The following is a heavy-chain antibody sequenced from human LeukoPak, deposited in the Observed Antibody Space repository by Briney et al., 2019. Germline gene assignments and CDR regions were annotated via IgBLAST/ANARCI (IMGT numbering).Heavy chain of an antibody. V-gene: IGHV1-69*13. CDR3: ARLDRITGTTALDY. CDR2: IIPIFGTA. Sequence: GASVKVSCKASGGTFSSYAISWVRQAPGQGLEWMGGIIPIFGTANYAQKFQGRVTITADESTSTAYMELSSLRSEDTAVYYCARLDRITGTTALDYWGQGTLVTVPS. D-gene: IGHD1-20*01. CDR1: GGTFSSYA. J-gene: IGHJ4*02.